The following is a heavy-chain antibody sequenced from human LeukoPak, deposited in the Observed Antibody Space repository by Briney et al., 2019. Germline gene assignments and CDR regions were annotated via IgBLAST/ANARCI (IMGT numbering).Heavy chain of an antibody. CDR2: INHSGST. V-gene: IGHV4-34*01. D-gene: IGHD3-22*01. J-gene: IGHJ4*02. Sequence: SETLSLTCAVYGGSFSGYYWSWNRQPPGKGLEWIGEINHSGSTNYNPSLKSRVTISVDTSKNQFSLKLSSVTAADTAVYYCAREDDYVDYYDKRHFDYWGQGTLVTVSS. CDR3: AREDDYVDYYDKRHFDY. CDR1: GGSFSGYY.